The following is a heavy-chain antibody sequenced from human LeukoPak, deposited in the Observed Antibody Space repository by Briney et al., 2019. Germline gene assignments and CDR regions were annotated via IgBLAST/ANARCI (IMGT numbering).Heavy chain of an antibody. V-gene: IGHV1-18*01. Sequence: ASVKVSCKASGYTFTSYGISWVRQAPGQGLERMGWISAYNGNTNSAQKLQGRVTMTTDTSTSTAYMELRSLRSDDTAVYYCARSDGYSSGLTPFDYWGEGTLVTVSS. CDR2: ISAYNGNT. J-gene: IGHJ4*02. CDR1: GYTFTSYG. CDR3: ARSDGYSSGLTPFDY. D-gene: IGHD6-19*01.